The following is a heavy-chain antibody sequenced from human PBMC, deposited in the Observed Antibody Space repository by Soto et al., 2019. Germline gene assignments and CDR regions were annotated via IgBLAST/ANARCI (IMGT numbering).Heavy chain of an antibody. CDR2: INPSGGST. J-gene: IGHJ2*01. CDR3: ARGSAYCGGDCYDFDL. D-gene: IGHD2-21*02. V-gene: IGHV1-46*01. CDR1: GYTFTSYY. Sequence: QVQLVQSGAEVKKPGASVKVSCKASGYTFTSYYMHWVRQAPGQGLEWMGIINPSGGSTSYAQKFRGGVTMTRDTSTSTVYMELSSLRSEDTAVYYCARGSAYCGGDCYDFDLWGRGTLVTVSS.